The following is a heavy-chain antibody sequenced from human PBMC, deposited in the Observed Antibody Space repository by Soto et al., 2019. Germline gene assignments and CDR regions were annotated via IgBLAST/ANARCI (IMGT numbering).Heavy chain of an antibody. CDR2: IYWNDDK. CDR1: GFSLSTSGVG. J-gene: IGHJ5*02. Sequence: ASGPTLVNPTQTLTLTCTFSGFSLSTSGVGVGWIRQPPGKALEWLALIYWNDDKRYSPSLKSRLTITKDTSKNQVVLTMTNMDPVDTATYYCAHSDSSSWYVFDWFDPWGQGTLVTVSS. CDR3: AHSDSSSWYVFDWFDP. D-gene: IGHD6-13*01. V-gene: IGHV2-5*01.